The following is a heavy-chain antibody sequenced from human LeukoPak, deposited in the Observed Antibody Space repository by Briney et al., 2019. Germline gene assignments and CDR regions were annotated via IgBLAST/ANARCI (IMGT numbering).Heavy chain of an antibody. CDR2: IYYSGST. Sequence: SETLSLTCTVSGGSIGSSSYYWGWIRQPPGKGLEWIGSIYYSGSTYYNPSLKSRVTISVDTSKNQFSLKLSSVTAADTAVYYCARLLDGYNYGDYWGQGTLVTVSS. CDR3: ARLLDGYNYGDY. V-gene: IGHV4-39*01. J-gene: IGHJ4*02. CDR1: GGSIGSSSYY. D-gene: IGHD5-24*01.